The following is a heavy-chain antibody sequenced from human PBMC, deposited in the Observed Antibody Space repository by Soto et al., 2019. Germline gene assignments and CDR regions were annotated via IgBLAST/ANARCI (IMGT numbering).Heavy chain of an antibody. CDR1: GGSVSNDNFY. D-gene: IGHD3-16*01. Sequence: TETLSLTCTVSGGSVSNDNFYWSWIRQPPGKGLEWIGYVHSSGITNYNPSLKRRVTISVDTSRNQFSLRLSSVTAADTAVYYCARGLTMGQLPSHFDHWGQGTLVTVSS. V-gene: IGHV4-61*01. CDR3: ARGLTMGQLPSHFDH. CDR2: VHSSGIT. J-gene: IGHJ5*02.